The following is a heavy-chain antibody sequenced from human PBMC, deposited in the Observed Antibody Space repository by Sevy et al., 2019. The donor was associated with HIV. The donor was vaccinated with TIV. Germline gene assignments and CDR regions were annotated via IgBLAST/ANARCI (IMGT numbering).Heavy chain of an antibody. D-gene: IGHD1-1*01. V-gene: IGHV1-2*02. Sequence: ASVKVSCKASGYIFTDYYIHWVRQAPGQGLEWMGWINPNSGGTNYAQKFQGRVTMTRDTSISTAYMELSRLKSDDTAVYYCARDVSTANWFDPWGQGTLVTVSS. CDR3: ARDVSTANWFDP. CDR2: INPNSGGT. J-gene: IGHJ5*02. CDR1: GYIFTDYY.